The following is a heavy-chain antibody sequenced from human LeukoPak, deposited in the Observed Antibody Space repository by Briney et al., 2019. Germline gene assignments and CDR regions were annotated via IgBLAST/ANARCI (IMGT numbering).Heavy chain of an antibody. J-gene: IGHJ4*02. CDR3: ARGWGYYGLRQFDY. Sequence: SETLSLTCAVYGGSFSGYYWSWIRQPPGKGLEWIGEINHSGSTNYNPSLKSRVTISVDTSKNQFSLKLSSVTAADTAVYYYARGWGYYGLRQFDYWGQGTLVTVSS. CDR1: GGSFSGYY. V-gene: IGHV4-34*01. CDR2: INHSGST. D-gene: IGHD3-10*01.